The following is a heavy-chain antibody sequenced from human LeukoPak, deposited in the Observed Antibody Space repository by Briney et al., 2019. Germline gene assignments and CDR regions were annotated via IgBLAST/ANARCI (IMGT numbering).Heavy chain of an antibody. CDR1: GCSFISYW. CDR3: ARHGVGAAAGRSWFDP. Sequence: GASLQSSFYGSGCSFISYWIGWGRRMPRKGLEWRGIIYPGDSDTRYSPSFQGQVTISADKSISTAYLQWSSLKASDTAMYYCARHGVGAAAGRSWFDPWGQGTLVTVSS. J-gene: IGHJ5*02. CDR2: IYPGDSDT. D-gene: IGHD6-13*01. V-gene: IGHV5-51*01.